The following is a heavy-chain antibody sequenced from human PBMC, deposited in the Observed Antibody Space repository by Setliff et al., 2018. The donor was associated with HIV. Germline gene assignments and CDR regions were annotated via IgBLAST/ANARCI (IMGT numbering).Heavy chain of an antibody. CDR3: SRGGGYSSSPSL. D-gene: IGHD6-13*01. V-gene: IGHV4-59*01. Sequence: SETLSLTCNVSGGSISSYYWNWIRQPPGKGLEWIGYIYYSGNTNYNPSLKSRVIISVDTSKNRSSLKLNSVTAADTAVYYCSRGGGYSSSPSLWGQGTLVTVSS. J-gene: IGHJ4*02. CDR1: GGSISSYY. CDR2: IYYSGNT.